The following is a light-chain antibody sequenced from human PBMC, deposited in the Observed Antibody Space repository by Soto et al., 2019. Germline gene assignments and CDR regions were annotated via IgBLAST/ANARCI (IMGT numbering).Light chain of an antibody. J-gene: IGKJ4*02. Sequence: DIQMTQSPSSLSAPVGDRVTITCRASQGISNYLAWYQQKPWKVPKLLLYAASTLQSGVPSRVSGSGSGTDFPLTLSSLQSEDGATYYCQKYNIAPLTFGGGTKVEIK. CDR1: QGISNY. V-gene: IGKV1-27*01. CDR2: AAS. CDR3: QKYNIAPLT.